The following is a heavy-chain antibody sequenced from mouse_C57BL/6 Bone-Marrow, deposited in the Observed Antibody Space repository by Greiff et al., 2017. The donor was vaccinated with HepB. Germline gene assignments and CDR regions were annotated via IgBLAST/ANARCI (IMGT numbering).Heavy chain of an antibody. D-gene: IGHD2-4*01. CDR3: ARRSTVYDYDGGRYFDV. CDR2: IYPRSGNT. Sequence: VQLQQSGAELARPGASVKLSCKASGYTFTSYGISWVKQRTGQGLEWIGEIYPRSGNTYYNEKFKGKATLTADKSSSTAYMELRSLTSEDAAVYICARRSTVYDYDGGRYFDVWGTGTTVTVSS. CDR1: GYTFTSYG. V-gene: IGHV1-81*01. J-gene: IGHJ1*03.